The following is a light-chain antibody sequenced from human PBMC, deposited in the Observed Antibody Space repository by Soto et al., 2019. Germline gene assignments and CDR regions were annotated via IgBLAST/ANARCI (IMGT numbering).Light chain of an antibody. CDR2: GAS. J-gene: IGKJ5*01. CDR3: QQYGNWPT. CDR1: QSVSRN. V-gene: IGKV3-15*01. Sequence: EIVMTQSPATLSVSPGERATLSCRASQSVSRNLAWYQQRPGQAPRLLISGASTRATGIAARFSGSGSGREFTLTISSLQSEDSALYYCQQYGNWPTFGQGTLLEI.